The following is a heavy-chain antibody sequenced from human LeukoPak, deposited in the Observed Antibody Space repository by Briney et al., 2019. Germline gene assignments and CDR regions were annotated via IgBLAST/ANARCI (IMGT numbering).Heavy chain of an antibody. J-gene: IGHJ6*02. CDR2: IIPILGIA. Sequence: SVTVSCKASGGTFSSYAISWVRQAPGQGLEWMGRIIPILGIANYAQKFQGRVTITADKSTSTAYMELSSLRSEDTAVYYCARDIVATIGPYYYYGMDVWGQGTTVTVSS. CDR1: GGTFSSYA. V-gene: IGHV1-69*04. D-gene: IGHD5-12*01. CDR3: ARDIVATIGPYYYYGMDV.